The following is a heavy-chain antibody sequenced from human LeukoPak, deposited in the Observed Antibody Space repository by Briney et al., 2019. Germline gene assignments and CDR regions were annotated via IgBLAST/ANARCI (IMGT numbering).Heavy chain of an antibody. Sequence: SETLSLTCAVYGGSFSGHYWTWIRQAPGKGLEWIGESTHTGSTNYNPSLKSRVTISVDTSKNQFSLKLTSVSAADTAVYHCARARTGAAALDFWGPGTLVTVSS. J-gene: IGHJ4*02. V-gene: IGHV4-34*01. CDR2: STHTGST. CDR1: GGSFSGHY. CDR3: ARARTGAAALDF. D-gene: IGHD2-2*01.